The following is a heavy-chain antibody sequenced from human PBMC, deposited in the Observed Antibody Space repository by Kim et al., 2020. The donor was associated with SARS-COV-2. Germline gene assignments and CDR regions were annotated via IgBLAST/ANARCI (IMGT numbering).Heavy chain of an antibody. Sequence: NTNYAPNFQGRVTMTTDTSTSTAHMELRSLRSDDTAVYYCAREGVVGGSDYWGQGTLVTVSS. CDR2: NT. V-gene: IGHV1-18*01. CDR3: AREGVVGGSDY. J-gene: IGHJ4*02. D-gene: IGHD1-26*01.